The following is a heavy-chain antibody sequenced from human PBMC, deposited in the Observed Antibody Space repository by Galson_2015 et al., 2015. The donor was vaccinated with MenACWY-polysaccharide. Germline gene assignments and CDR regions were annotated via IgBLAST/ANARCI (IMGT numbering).Heavy chain of an antibody. CDR1: GYSFTSYW. Sequence: QSGAEVKKPGESLKISCKGSGYSFTSYWIGWVRQMPGKGLEWMGIIYPGDSDTRYSPSFQGQVTISADKSISTAYLQWSSLKASDTAMYYFARPRRHYYDSSDYFYSGHGTLVPVSS. CDR2: IYPGDSDT. V-gene: IGHV5-51*03. D-gene: IGHD3-22*01. CDR3: ARPRRHYYDSSDYFY. J-gene: IGHJ4*01.